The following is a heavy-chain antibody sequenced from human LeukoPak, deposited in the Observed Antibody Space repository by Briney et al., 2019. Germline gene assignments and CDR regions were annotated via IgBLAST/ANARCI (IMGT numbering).Heavy chain of an antibody. D-gene: IGHD2-21*02. V-gene: IGHV4-61*02. J-gene: IGHJ6*03. Sequence: SETLSLTCTVSGGSISSGSYYWSWIRQPAGKGLEWIGRIYTSGSTNYNPSLKSRVTISVDTSKNQFSLKLSSVTAADTAVYYCAAMTYPYYYYYMDVWGKGTTVTVSS. CDR1: GGSISSGSYY. CDR2: IYTSGST. CDR3: AAMTYPYYYYYMDV.